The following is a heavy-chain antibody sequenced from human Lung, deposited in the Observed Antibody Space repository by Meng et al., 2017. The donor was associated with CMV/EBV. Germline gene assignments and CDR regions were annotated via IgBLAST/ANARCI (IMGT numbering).Heavy chain of an antibody. V-gene: IGHV3-7*01. CDR3: ARIGYSSSSFDY. CDR1: GFTFTRYW. J-gene: IGHJ4*02. D-gene: IGHD6-13*01. CDR2: IKQDGSER. Sequence: GESXKISCAASGFTFTRYWMSWVRQAPGKGLEWVANIKQDGSERHYADSVKGRITISRDNAKNSLYLQTDSLRVEDTAIYYCARIGYSSSSFDYWGQGSLVTVS.